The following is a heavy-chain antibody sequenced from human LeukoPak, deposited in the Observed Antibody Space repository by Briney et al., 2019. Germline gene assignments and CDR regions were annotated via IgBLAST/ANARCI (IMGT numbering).Heavy chain of an antibody. J-gene: IGHJ1*01. CDR1: GGSISSTSYY. CDR3: ASLDSSGYYSYFQH. D-gene: IGHD3-22*01. Sequence: SETLSLTCTVSGGSISSTSYYWGWIRQPPGKGLDWIGGIYYTGTTYYNPSLKSRVTISVDTSKNQFSLRLSSVTAADTAVYYCASLDSSGYYSYFQHWGQGTLVTVSS. CDR2: IYYTGTT. V-gene: IGHV4-39*01.